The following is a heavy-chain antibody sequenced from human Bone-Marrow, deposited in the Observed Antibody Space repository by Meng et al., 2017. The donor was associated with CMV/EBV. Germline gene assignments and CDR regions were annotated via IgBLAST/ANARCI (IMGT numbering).Heavy chain of an antibody. CDR3: ARDRVVPAAIGWEEGWFDP. D-gene: IGHD2-2*02. CDR2: IYYSGST. V-gene: IGHV4-39*07. J-gene: IGHJ5*02. CDR1: GGSISSSSYY. Sequence: SETLSLTCTVSGGSISSSSYYWGWIRQPPGKGLEWIGSIYYSGSTYYNPSLKSRVTISVDTSKNQFSLKLSSVTAADTAVYYCARDRVVPAAIGWEEGWFDPWGQGTLVTVSS.